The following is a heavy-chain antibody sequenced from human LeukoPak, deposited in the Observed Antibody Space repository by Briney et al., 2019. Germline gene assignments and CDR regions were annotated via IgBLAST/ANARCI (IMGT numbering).Heavy chain of an antibody. CDR2: ISSSGSTI. Sequence: GGSLRLSCAASGFTFSDYYMSWIRQAPGKGLEWVSYISSSGSTIYYADSVKGRFTISRDNAKNSLYLQMNSLRAEDTAVYYCARDQEYYYDSSGYGWGQGTLVTVSS. D-gene: IGHD3-22*01. V-gene: IGHV3-11*04. CDR1: GFTFSDYY. J-gene: IGHJ4*02. CDR3: ARDQEYYYDSSGYG.